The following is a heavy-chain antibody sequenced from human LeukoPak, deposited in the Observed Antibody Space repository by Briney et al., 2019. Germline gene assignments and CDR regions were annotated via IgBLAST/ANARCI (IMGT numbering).Heavy chain of an antibody. D-gene: IGHD4/OR15-4a*01. CDR2: IYYNGGT. Sequence: SETLSLTCSVSGASITTYYWSWIQQSPAKGLEWIGYIYYNGGTNYNPSLKSRVAISIDASKNQFSLRLTSVTAADTAVYYCARDNPANYFDPWGQGTLVTVSS. V-gene: IGHV4-59*01. CDR3: ARDNPANYFDP. CDR1: GASITTYY. J-gene: IGHJ5*02.